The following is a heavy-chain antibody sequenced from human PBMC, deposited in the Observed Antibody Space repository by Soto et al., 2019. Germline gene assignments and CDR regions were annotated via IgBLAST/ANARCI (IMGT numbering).Heavy chain of an antibody. CDR2: IIPIFGTP. Sequence: QVQLVQSGSEVKKRGSSVKVSCKASGGTFDSFALTWVRQAPGQGLEWMGGIIPIFGTPYYAQKFQGRLTITADESTGTAYRELSSLRAEDTAVYYCARCDVGTPGGDDPFNIWGQGTSVIVSS. V-gene: IGHV1-69*01. D-gene: IGHD3-16*01. CDR1: GGTFDSFA. CDR3: ARCDVGTPGGDDPFNI. J-gene: IGHJ3*02.